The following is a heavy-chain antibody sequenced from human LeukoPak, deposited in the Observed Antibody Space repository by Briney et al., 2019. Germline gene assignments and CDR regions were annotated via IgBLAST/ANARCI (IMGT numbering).Heavy chain of an antibody. CDR2: IKSDGSST. Sequence: GGSLRLSCAASGFTFSSYWMHWVRQAPGKGLVWVSRIKSDGSSTSYADSVKGRFTISRDNAKNTLYLQMNNLRAEDTAVYYCSSGDSHAFDIWGQGTMVTVSS. CDR1: GFTFSSYW. D-gene: IGHD4-17*01. V-gene: IGHV3-74*01. J-gene: IGHJ3*02. CDR3: SSGDSHAFDI.